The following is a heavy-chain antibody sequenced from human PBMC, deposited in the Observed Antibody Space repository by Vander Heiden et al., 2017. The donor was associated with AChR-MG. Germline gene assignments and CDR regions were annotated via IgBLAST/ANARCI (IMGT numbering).Heavy chain of an antibody. CDR1: GYPFTGYY. Sequence: QVQLVQSGAEVKKPGASVKVSCKASGYPFTGYYMHWVRQAPGQGLEWMGWINPNSGGTNYAQKFQGRVTMTRDTSISTAYMELSRLRSDDTAVYYCARDRGTTVTTGDAFDIWGQGTMVTVSS. J-gene: IGHJ3*02. V-gene: IGHV1-2*02. CDR2: INPNSGGT. CDR3: ARDRGTTVTTGDAFDI. D-gene: IGHD4-17*01.